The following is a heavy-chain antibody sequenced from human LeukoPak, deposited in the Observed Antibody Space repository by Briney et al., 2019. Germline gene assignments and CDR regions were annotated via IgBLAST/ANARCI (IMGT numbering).Heavy chain of an antibody. CDR1: GFTFSSYG. J-gene: IGHJ3*02. V-gene: IGHV3-30*18. CDR2: ISYDGSNK. Sequence: PGGSLRLSCAAPGFTFSSYGMHWVRQAPGKGLEWVAVISYDGSNKYYADSVKGRFTISRDNSKNTLYLQMNSLRAEDTAVYYCAKVKVVVMLDDAFDIWGQGTMVTVSS. D-gene: IGHD3-22*01. CDR3: AKVKVVVMLDDAFDI.